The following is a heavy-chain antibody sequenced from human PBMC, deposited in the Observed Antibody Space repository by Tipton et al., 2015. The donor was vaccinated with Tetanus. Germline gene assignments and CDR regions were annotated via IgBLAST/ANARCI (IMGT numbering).Heavy chain of an antibody. CDR2: ISSTTAYI. J-gene: IGHJ4*02. D-gene: IGHD6-25*01. V-gene: IGHV3-21*01. CDR1: GFSFSSHS. CDR3: ASGSALDY. Sequence: SLRLSCVGSGFSFSSHSMNWVRQAPGKGLEWVASISSTTAYIYYADSLKGRFTISRDNAKNSLYLQMNSLRADDTGVYYCASGSALDYWGQGTLVTVSS.